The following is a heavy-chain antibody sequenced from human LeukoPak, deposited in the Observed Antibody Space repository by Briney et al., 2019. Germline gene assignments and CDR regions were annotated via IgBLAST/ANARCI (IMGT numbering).Heavy chain of an antibody. D-gene: IGHD3-22*01. V-gene: IGHV3-23*01. CDR2: IPRNGGST. Sequence: PGGSLRLSCAASGFTFSSYAMSWVRQAPGKGLEWVSSIPRNGGSTYYADSVKGRFTISRDNSKNTLYLQMNSLRAEDTAVYYCAKEFTYYYDSSGYYPDYWGQGTLVTVSS. CDR1: GFTFSSYA. J-gene: IGHJ4*02. CDR3: AKEFTYYYDSSGYYPDY.